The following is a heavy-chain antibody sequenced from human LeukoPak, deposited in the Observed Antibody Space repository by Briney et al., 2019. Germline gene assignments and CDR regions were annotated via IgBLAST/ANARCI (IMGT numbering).Heavy chain of an antibody. D-gene: IGHD5-18*01. CDR3: AKSNGYGLIDI. CDR1: GGSISNYY. V-gene: IGHV4-59*01. Sequence: SETLSLTCPVSGGSISNYYWSWIRQPPGKGLEWIGYIYSSGSTNYNPSLKSRVTISVVTSKTQFSLKLSSGTAADTAVYYCAKSNGYGLIDIWGQGTMVTVSS. J-gene: IGHJ3*02. CDR2: IYSSGST.